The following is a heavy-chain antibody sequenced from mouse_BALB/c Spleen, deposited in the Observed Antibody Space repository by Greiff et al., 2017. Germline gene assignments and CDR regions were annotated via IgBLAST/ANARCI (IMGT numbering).Heavy chain of an antibody. D-gene: IGHD1-1*01. V-gene: IGHV1S126*01. Sequence: QVHVKQPGAELVKPGASVKISCKASGYTFTSYWMNWVKQRPGQGLEWIGEIDPSDSYTNNTQKFKDKATLTVDKSSSTAYMQISSLTSEDSAVYYCASATVGYFDYWGQGTTLTVSA. CDR1: GYTFTSYW. CDR2: IDPSDSYT. J-gene: IGHJ2*01. CDR3: ASATVGYFDY.